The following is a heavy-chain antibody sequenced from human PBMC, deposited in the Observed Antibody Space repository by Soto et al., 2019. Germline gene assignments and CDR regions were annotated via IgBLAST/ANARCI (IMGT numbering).Heavy chain of an antibody. D-gene: IGHD2-21*01. CDR2: VFHSGST. CDR1: DGSISSHY. Sequence: SETLSLTCNVSDGSISSHYWSWIRQPPGKGLEWSAYVFHSGSTNYNPSLKSRVTISIDTSKNRFSLSLRSASAADTAVYYCARSISGDPWFDPWGQGTLVTVSS. J-gene: IGHJ5*02. V-gene: IGHV4-59*11. CDR3: ARSISGDPWFDP.